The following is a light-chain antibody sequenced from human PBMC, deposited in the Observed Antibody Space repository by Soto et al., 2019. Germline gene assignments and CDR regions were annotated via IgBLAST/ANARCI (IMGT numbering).Light chain of an antibody. CDR2: KAS. J-gene: IGKJ1*01. CDR3: QHYNSYSEA. CDR1: QSIRNW. Sequence: DIQMTQSPSTLSASVGDRVTITCRASQSIRNWLAWYQQKPGKAPKLLIYKASTLKSGVPSGFSGSGSGTEFTLTISSLQPDDFATYYCQHYNSYSEAFGQGTKVDIK. V-gene: IGKV1-5*03.